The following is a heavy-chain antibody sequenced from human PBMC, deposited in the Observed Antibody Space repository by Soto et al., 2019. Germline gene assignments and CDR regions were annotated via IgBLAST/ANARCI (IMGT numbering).Heavy chain of an antibody. Sequence: QITLRESGPSLVKPTETLTLTCTFSGFSLTTTGVGVGWIRQPPGKALEWLAVGFWDDGERYSPSLQSRVTIDKDTSKNQVVLTMTNMDPVDTATYYCTQIYGSGSWGWYFHSWGQGTLVTVSS. J-gene: IGHJ4*02. CDR2: GFWDDGE. V-gene: IGHV2-5*02. CDR1: GFSLTTTGVG. CDR3: TQIYGSGSWGWYFHS. D-gene: IGHD1-26*01.